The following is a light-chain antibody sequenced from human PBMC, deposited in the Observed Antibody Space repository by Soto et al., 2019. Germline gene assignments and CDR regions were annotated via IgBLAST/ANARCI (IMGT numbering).Light chain of an antibody. CDR1: QSISNN. Sequence: EIVLTQSPATLSLSPWERATLSCSASQSISNNLAWYQQKPGQAPRLVIYSAFTRATGIPARFSGSGSGTEFTLTISSLQSEDFAVYYCQQYNKWPPWTFGRGTKGDI. CDR2: SAF. J-gene: IGKJ1*01. CDR3: QQYNKWPPWT. V-gene: IGKV3-15*01.